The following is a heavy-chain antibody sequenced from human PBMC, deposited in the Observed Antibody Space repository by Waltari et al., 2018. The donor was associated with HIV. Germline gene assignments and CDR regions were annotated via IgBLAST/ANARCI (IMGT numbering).Heavy chain of an antibody. J-gene: IGHJ4*02. CDR1: GFTFDDYA. Sequence: EVQLVESGGGLVQPGRSLRLSCAASGFTFDDYAMHWVRQAPGKGLEWVSGISWNSGSIGYADSVKGRCTISRDNAKNSLYLQMNSLRAEDTALYYCAKDKESYEGAYYFDYWGQGTLVTVSS. V-gene: IGHV3-9*01. D-gene: IGHD5-12*01. CDR3: AKDKESYEGAYYFDY. CDR2: ISWNSGSI.